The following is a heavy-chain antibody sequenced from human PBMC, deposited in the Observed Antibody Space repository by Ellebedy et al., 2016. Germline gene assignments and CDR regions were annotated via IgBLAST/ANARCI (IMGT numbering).Heavy chain of an antibody. CDR2: IYTSGTT. Sequence: SETLSLTXTVSGGSISSYYFNWIRQPAGKGLEWIGRIYTSGTTHHNPSLKSRVTMSVDTSKNQFSLRLNSMTAADTAIYYCATSRDGYKIDSWGQGALVTVSS. V-gene: IGHV4-4*07. CDR1: GGSISSYY. D-gene: IGHD5-24*01. CDR3: ATSRDGYKIDS. J-gene: IGHJ4*02.